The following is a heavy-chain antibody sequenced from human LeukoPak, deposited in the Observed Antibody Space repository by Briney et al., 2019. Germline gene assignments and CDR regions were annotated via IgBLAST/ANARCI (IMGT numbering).Heavy chain of an antibody. D-gene: IGHD3-22*01. J-gene: IGHJ4*02. V-gene: IGHV4-39*01. CDR3: VSSPVDSIVIVGRSPYFDY. CDR2: IYYSGTT. CDR1: GGSISSSRYY. Sequence: PSETLSLTCTVSGGSISSSRYYWTRIRQPPEMGLEWIANIYYSGTTYYNPSLKSRVTISIDTSKDQFSLRLSSVTAADTAVYYCVSSPVDSIVIVGRSPYFDYWGQGALVTVSS.